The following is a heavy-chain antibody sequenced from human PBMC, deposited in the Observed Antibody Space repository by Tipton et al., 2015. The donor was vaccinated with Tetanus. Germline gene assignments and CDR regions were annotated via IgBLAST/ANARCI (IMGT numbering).Heavy chain of an antibody. CDR2: IYNSGST. V-gene: IGHV4-31*03. Sequence: LVKPTQTLSLTCTVSGGSISSGGYYWSWIRQHPGKGLEWIGDIYNSGSTYYNPSLKSRVTLSVDTSKNQLSLRLTSVIAADTAVYYCAGALVRWFDPWGQGTLVTVSS. CDR1: GGSISSGGYY. J-gene: IGHJ5*02. CDR3: AGALVRWFDP. D-gene: IGHD3-22*01.